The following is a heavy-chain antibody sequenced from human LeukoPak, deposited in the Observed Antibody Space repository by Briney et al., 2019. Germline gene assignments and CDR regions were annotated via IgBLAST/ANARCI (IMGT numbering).Heavy chain of an antibody. D-gene: IGHD3-22*01. V-gene: IGHV4-59*01. CDR2: IYYSGST. CDR3: ARDSVDESSGYYPSGAFDL. CDR1: GGSISSYY. J-gene: IGHJ3*01. Sequence: SETLSLTCTVSGGSISSYYWSWIRQPPGKGLEWIGYIYYSGSTNYNPSLKSRVTISVDTSKNQFSLKLSSVTAADTALYYCARDSVDESSGYYPSGAFDLWGQGTLVTVSS.